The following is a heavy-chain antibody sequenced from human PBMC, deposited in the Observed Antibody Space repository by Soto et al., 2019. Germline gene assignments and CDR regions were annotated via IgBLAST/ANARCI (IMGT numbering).Heavy chain of an antibody. CDR2: IDAGNGNT. V-gene: IGHV1-3*01. Sequence: QVQLVQSGAEVKKPGTSVKVSCKASGYTFITYAMHWVRQAPGQRHEWMGWIDAGNGNTKYSQKFQGRVTITRDTSASTAYMELSSLRSEDTALYYCAIEHFWTCLFGSWGQGTLVTVSS. D-gene: IGHD3-3*02. CDR3: AIEHFWTCLFGS. J-gene: IGHJ4*02. CDR1: GYTFITYA.